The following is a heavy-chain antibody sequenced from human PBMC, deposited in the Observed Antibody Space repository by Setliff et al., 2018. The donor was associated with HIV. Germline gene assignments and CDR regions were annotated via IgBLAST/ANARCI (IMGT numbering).Heavy chain of an antibody. J-gene: IGHJ4*02. CDR1: GFSLNTPGLG. V-gene: IGHV2-5*01. CDR3: AHRPLSADDFDY. CDR2: IYWNNDK. Sequence: SGPTLVNPTQTHTLTCTFSGFSLNTPGLGVGWIRQPPGEALEWLALIYWNNDKRYNPSLGSRLSTTKDTSKNLVVLVMTNMDAVDTATYYCAHRPLSADDFDYWGQGTQVTVSS.